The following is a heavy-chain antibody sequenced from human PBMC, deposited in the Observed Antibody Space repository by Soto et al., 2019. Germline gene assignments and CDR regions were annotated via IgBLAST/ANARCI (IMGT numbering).Heavy chain of an antibody. CDR2: IYYSGST. CDR1: GGSISSGGYY. Sequence: SETLSLTCTVSGGSISSGGYYWSWIRQHPGKGLEWIGYIYYSGSTYYNPSLKSRVTISVDTSKNQFSLKLTSVTAADTAVYYCARVYSGSYSDSWGQGTLVTVSS. V-gene: IGHV4-31*03. CDR3: ARVYSGSYSDS. D-gene: IGHD1-26*01. J-gene: IGHJ4*02.